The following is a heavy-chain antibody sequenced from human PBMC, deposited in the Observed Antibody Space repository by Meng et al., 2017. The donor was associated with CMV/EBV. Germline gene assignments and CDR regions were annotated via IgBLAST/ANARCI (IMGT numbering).Heavy chain of an antibody. CDR1: GGSFSGYY. CDR2: INHSGST. D-gene: IGHD2-21*01. Sequence: GGSFSGYYWSWIRQPPGKGLEWIGEINHSGSTNYNPSLKSRVTISVDTSKNQFSLKLSSVTAADTAVYYCARSVVVIATRRGYFDLWGRGTLVTVSS. V-gene: IGHV4-34*01. CDR3: ARSVVVIATRRGYFDL. J-gene: IGHJ2*01.